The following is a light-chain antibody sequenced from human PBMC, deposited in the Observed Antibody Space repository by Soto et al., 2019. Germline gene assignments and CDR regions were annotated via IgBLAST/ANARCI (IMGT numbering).Light chain of an antibody. J-gene: IGLJ3*02. CDR3: SSFASSNTGV. CDR2: EVT. V-gene: IGLV2-8*01. CDR1: SSDVGAYNY. Sequence: QSALTQPSSASGSPGQSVTISCTGTSSDVGAYNYVSWYQQHAGKAPKLVIYEVTKRPSGVPDRFSGSKSANTASLTVSGLQAEDEADYYCSSFASSNTGVFGGGTKLTVL.